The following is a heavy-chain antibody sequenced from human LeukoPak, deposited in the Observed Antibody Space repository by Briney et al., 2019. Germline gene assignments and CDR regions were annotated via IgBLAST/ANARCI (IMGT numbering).Heavy chain of an antibody. CDR1: GYTFTSYG. Sequence: GASVKVSCKASGYTFTSYGISWVRQAPGQGLEWMGWISAYNGNTTYAQKLQGRVTMTTDTSTSTAYMELRSLRSDDTAVYYCAREGGYYDFWSGYYPHPAPTHFDYWGQGTLVTVSS. CDR3: AREGGYYDFWSGYYPHPAPTHFDY. J-gene: IGHJ4*02. CDR2: ISAYNGNT. V-gene: IGHV1-18*01. D-gene: IGHD3-3*01.